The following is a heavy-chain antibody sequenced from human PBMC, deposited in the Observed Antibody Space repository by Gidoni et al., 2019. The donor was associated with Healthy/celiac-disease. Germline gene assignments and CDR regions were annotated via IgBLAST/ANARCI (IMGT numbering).Heavy chain of an antibody. V-gene: IGHV3-23*01. CDR2: ISGRGGST. D-gene: IGHD3-10*01. Sequence: EVQLLESGGGLVQPGGSLRLSCADSGFSFSSYAMRWLRQAPGKGLEWVSAISGRGGSTYYADSVKVRFTISRDNSKNTLYLQMNSLRAEDTAVYYCAEEMVSWSYYNFNSSPFDYWGQGTLVTVSS. CDR1: GFSFSSYA. J-gene: IGHJ4*02. CDR3: AEEMVSWSYYNFNSSPFDY.